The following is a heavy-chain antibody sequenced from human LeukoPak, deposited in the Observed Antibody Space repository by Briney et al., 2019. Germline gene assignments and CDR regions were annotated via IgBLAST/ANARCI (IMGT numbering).Heavy chain of an antibody. CDR1: GVTVSSSY. D-gene: IGHD2-8*02. J-gene: IGHJ4*02. CDR2: IYRDGST. V-gene: IGHV3-53*01. CDR3: AKTGGPWD. Sequence: GGSLRLSCAASGVTVSSSYMTWGRQAPGEGLEWVSVIYRDGSTYYADSVKGRFTISRDNSKNTLYLQMNSLRAEDTAVYYCAKTGGPWDWGQGALVTVSS.